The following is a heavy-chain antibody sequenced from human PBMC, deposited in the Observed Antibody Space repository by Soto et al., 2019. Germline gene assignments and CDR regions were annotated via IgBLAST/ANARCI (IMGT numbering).Heavy chain of an antibody. CDR1: GFTFNTYS. D-gene: IGHD4-17*01. CDR2: IWYDGTQK. V-gene: IGHV3-33*01. J-gene: IGHJ4*02. CDR3: ARAGGTTVTGLWHFDS. Sequence: QVQLEESGGGVGQPGRSLRLSCEASGFTFNTYSMHWVRQPPGKGLEWLAAIWYDGTQKYYADSVKGRFIISRDNSKKTLYLEMNSLRAEDTAVYYCARAGGTTVTGLWHFDSWGQGTLVTVSS.